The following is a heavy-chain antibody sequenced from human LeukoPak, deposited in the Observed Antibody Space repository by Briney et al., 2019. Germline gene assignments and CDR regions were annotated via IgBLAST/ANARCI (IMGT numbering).Heavy chain of an antibody. CDR3: AKGNDYWSGLRRTDY. V-gene: IGHV3-23*01. CDR2: ISGGGGNT. J-gene: IGHJ4*02. Sequence: GGSLRLSCAASGFTFNNYGMSWVRQAPGKGLEWVSSISGGGGNTNYADSMKGRFTISRDNSNNTLYLQVSSLRGEDTAVYYCAKGNDYWSGLRRTDYWGQGTLVTVSS. CDR1: GFTFNNYG. D-gene: IGHD3-3*01.